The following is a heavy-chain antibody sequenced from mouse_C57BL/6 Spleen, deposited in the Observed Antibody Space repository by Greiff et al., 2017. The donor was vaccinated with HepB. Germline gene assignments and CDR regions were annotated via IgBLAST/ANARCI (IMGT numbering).Heavy chain of an antibody. Sequence: VQLQQSGAELVRPGASVTLSCKASGYTFTDYEMHWVKQTPVHGLEWIGAIDPETGGTAYNQKFKGKAILTADKSSSTAYMELRSLTSEDSAVYYCTRGYGSSRYYFDYWGQGTTLTVSS. J-gene: IGHJ2*01. CDR1: GYTFTDYE. D-gene: IGHD1-1*01. V-gene: IGHV1-15*01. CDR3: TRGYGSSRYYFDY. CDR2: IDPETGGT.